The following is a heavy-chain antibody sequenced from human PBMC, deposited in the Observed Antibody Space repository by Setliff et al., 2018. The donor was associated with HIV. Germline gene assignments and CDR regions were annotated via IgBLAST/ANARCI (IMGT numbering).Heavy chain of an antibody. CDR1: GYSIGSGSF. CDR3: ARGPYYYNSSGQISAEYFQH. Sequence: ASETLSLTCAVSGYSIGSGSFWGWIRQPPGKGLEWIGSIYYSGSTYYNPSLKSRVTISVDTSKNQFSLKLSSVTAADTAVYYCARGPYYYNSSGQISAEYFQHWGQGTLVTVSS. V-gene: IGHV4-38-2*01. J-gene: IGHJ1*01. CDR2: IYYSGST. D-gene: IGHD3-22*01.